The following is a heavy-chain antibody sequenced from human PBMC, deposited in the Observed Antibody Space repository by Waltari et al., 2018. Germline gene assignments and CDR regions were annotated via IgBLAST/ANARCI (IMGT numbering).Heavy chain of an antibody. CDR3: ARRAAIAATGPTYYMDV. D-gene: IGHD6-13*01. J-gene: IGHJ6*03. CDR1: GYSISSGYY. CDR2: IYHSGST. Sequence: QVQLQESGPGLVKPSETLSLTCAVSGYSISSGYYWGWIRQPPGKGLEWIGSIYHSGSTYYNPSLKSRVTISVATSKNQFSLKLSSVTAADTAVYYCARRAAIAATGPTYYMDVWGKGTTVTVSS. V-gene: IGHV4-38-2*01.